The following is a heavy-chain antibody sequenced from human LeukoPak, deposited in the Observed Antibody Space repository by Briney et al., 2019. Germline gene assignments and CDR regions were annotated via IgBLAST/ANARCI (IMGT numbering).Heavy chain of an antibody. J-gene: IGHJ3*02. Sequence: SQTLSLTCAISGDSVSSNSAAWNWIRQSPSRGLEWLGRTYYRSKWYNDNAESVKSRISINPDTSKNRFSLQLNTVTPEDTAVYYRARENTDAFDICGQGTMVTVSS. CDR1: GDSVSSNSAA. D-gene: IGHD2/OR15-2a*01. CDR2: TYYRSKWYN. V-gene: IGHV6-1*01. CDR3: ARENTDAFDI.